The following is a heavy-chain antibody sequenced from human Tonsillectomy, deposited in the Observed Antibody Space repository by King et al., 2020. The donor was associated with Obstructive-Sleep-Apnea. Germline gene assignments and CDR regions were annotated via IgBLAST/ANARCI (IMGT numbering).Heavy chain of an antibody. CDR1: GVSVSSGDYY. CDR2: IFYNGAT. V-gene: IGHV4-30-4*01. CDR3: ARLVAATADYYYDY. J-gene: IGHJ4*02. Sequence: VQLQESGPGLVKTSQTLSLTCSVSGVSVSSGDYYWSWIRQPPGKGLEWIGNIFYNGATYYNPSLKTRVSISIDTSKNQLSLKVNSVIAPDTAVYYCARLVAATADYYYDYWGQGTLVTVSS. D-gene: IGHD2-21*02.